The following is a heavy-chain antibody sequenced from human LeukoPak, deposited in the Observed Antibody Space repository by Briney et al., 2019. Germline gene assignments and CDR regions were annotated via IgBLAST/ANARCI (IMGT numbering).Heavy chain of an antibody. CDR2: IYDGGTT. D-gene: IGHD6-13*01. V-gene: IGHV3-66*01. CDR1: GFTVSSSY. J-gene: IGHJ4*02. CDR3: ARDNSSSWYVDY. Sequence: GGSLRLSCAASGFTVSSSYMSWVRQAPGKGLEWVSSIYDGGTTHHADSLKGRFTISRDNSKNTLYLQTNSLTAEDTAVYYCARDNSSSWYVDYWGQGTLVTVSS.